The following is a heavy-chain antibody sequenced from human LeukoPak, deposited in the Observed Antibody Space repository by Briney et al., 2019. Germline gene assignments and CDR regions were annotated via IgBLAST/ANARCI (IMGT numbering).Heavy chain of an antibody. CDR3: ARRDRYCSSTSCYGHRFDP. CDR1: GDSIRNYY. D-gene: IGHD2-2*01. J-gene: IGHJ5*02. CDR2: ISYIGST. V-gene: IGHV4-59*08. Sequence: SETLSLTCTVSGDSIRNYYWNWIRQPPGKGLEWIGYISYIGSTNYNPSLDSRVTISLDTSKNQFSLKLSSVTAADTAVYYCARRDRYCSSTSCYGHRFDPWGQGTLVTVSS.